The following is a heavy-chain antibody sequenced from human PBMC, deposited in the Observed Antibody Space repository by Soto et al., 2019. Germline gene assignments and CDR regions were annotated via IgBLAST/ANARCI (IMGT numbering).Heavy chain of an antibody. J-gene: IGHJ4*02. CDR1: GFTFDDYA. V-gene: IGHV3-9*01. D-gene: IGHD3-10*01. Sequence: PGGSLRLSCAASGFTFDDYAMHWVRQAPGKGLEWVSGISWNSDTIGYADSVKGRFTISRDNAKNSVYLQMNSLRPEDTAFYYCAKAHPSGSYYDPLAYWSQGTLVTVSA. CDR3: AKAHPSGSYYDPLAY. CDR2: ISWNSDTI.